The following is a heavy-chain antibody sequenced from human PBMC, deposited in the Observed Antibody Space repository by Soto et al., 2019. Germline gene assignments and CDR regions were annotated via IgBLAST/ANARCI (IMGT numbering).Heavy chain of an antibody. CDR3: ATQNRYCGGNRCY. J-gene: IGHJ4*02. D-gene: IGHD2-21*01. CDR1: GFTFSSYA. Sequence: EVQLLESGGGLVQPGGSLRLSCAASGFTFSSYAMSWVRQAPGKGLEWVSGISVSGGSAYYADTVEGRFTISRDNSENTLYLQMNSLRAEDTALYYCATQNRYCGGNRCYWGQGTLVTVSS. CDR2: ISVSGGSA. V-gene: IGHV3-23*01.